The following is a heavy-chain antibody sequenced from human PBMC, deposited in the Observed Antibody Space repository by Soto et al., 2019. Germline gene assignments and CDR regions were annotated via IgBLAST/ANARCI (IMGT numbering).Heavy chain of an antibody. CDR3: GRDVVTISMGVGGQVDS. CDR2: IWYKGDT. Sequence: SETLSLTCTVSGGPISSGDYYWSWIRQPPGKGLEWIGYIWYKGDTYYNPSLKSRLSISVDTSKNQFSLRLTSVTAADTAIYYCGRDVVTISMGVGGQVDSWGQGLLVTVSS. D-gene: IGHD3-10*01. V-gene: IGHV4-30-4*08. CDR1: GGPISSGDYY. J-gene: IGHJ4*02.